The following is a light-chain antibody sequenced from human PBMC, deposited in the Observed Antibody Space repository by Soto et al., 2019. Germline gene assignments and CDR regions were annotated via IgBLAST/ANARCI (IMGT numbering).Light chain of an antibody. Sequence: EIVLTQSPGTLSLSPGERATLSCRASQSVSSRYLAWYQQQPGQAPRLLIYGASSRATSIPDRLSGSGAGTDFTLTISRMEPEDFAVYYCQQYGASPPCTFGQGTKVEIK. CDR3: QQYGASPPCT. CDR1: QSVSSRY. CDR2: GAS. J-gene: IGKJ1*01. V-gene: IGKV3-20*01.